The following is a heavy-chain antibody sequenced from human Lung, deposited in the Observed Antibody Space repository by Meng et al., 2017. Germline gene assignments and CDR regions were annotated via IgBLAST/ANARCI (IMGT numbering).Heavy chain of an antibody. D-gene: IGHD6-25*01. CDR3: ARDEDISAAGKLFGDY. CDR1: AYNFPAYD. Sequence: VPLVQSGAEVKKPGASVKVSSKPSAYNFPAYDIHGVRRAPGQGLEWMGRINPKSGDTHYAQKFQARVTMTGDTSISTAYMELSGLRSDDTAMYYCARDEDISAAGKLFGDYWGQGTLVTVSS. J-gene: IGHJ4*02. CDR2: INPKSGDT. V-gene: IGHV1-2*06.